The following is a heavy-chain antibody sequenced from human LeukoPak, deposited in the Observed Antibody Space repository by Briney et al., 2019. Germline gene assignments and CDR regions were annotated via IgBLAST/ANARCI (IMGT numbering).Heavy chain of an antibody. CDR2: IYYSGST. D-gene: IGHD2-15*01. Sequence: PSETLSLTCTVSGGSISSYYWSWIRQPPGKGLEWIGYIYYSGSTNYNPSLKSRATISVDTSKDQFSLKLSSVTAADTAVYYCARSVEGYCRGGSCYSYSYYMDVWGKGTTVTVSS. J-gene: IGHJ6*03. CDR3: ARSVEGYCRGGSCYSYSYYMDV. V-gene: IGHV4-59*01. CDR1: GGSISSYY.